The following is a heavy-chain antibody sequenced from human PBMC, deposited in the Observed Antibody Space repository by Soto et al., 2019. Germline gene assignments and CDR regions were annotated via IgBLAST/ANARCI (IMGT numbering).Heavy chain of an antibody. Sequence: QVQLAESGGGVVQPGRSLRLSCAASGFTLSSYSMHWVRQAPGKGLEWVALISYDGNKKFYEDSVKGQVNISRDTSKNRLYLQMKRPRGEETAIYYSARSVAVHPLDPWGHGTLVTVSS. J-gene: IGHJ5*02. D-gene: IGHD6-19*01. CDR2: ISYDGNKK. V-gene: IGHV3-30*04. CDR1: GFTLSSYS. CDR3: ARSVAVHPLDP.